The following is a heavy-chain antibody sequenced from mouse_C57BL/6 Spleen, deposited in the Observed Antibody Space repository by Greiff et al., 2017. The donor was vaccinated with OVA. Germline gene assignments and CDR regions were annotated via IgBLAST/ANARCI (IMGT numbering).Heavy chain of an antibody. D-gene: IGHD1-1*01. V-gene: IGHV1-69*01. CDR2: IDPSDSYT. CDR1: GYTFTSYW. J-gene: IGHJ3*01. Sequence: QVQLQQPGAELVMPGASVKLSCKASGYTFTSYWMHWVKQRPGQGLEWIGEIDPSDSYTNYNQKFKGKSTLTVDKSSSTAYMQLSSLTSEDSAVYYCVYYGSSPFAYWGQGTLVTVSA. CDR3: VYYGSSPFAY.